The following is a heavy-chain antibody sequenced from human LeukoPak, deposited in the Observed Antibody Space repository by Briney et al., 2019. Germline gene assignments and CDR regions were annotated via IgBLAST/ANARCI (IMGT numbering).Heavy chain of an antibody. D-gene: IGHD6-19*01. CDR2: IYGGGST. CDR3: ASWPGGWYGEDY. J-gene: IGHJ4*02. Sequence: GGSLRLSCAASGFTVSSNYMSWVRQAPGKGLEWVSVIYGGGSTYYADSVKGRFTISRDNSKNTLYLQMNSLRAEDTAVYYCASWPGGWYGEDYWGQGTLVTVSS. CDR1: GFTVSSNY. V-gene: IGHV3-53*01.